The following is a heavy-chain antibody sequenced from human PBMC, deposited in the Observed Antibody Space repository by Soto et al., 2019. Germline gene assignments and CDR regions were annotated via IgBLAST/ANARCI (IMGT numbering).Heavy chain of an antibody. V-gene: IGHV3-23*01. CDR1: GFTFSSYA. Sequence: PGGSLRLSCAASGFTFSSYAMSWVRQAPGKGLEWVSAISGSGGSTYYADSVKGRFTISRDNSKNTLYLQMNSLRAEDTAVYYCARDSYKYCSSTSCSRDGMDVWGQGTTVTVSS. J-gene: IGHJ6*02. CDR3: ARDSYKYCSSTSCSRDGMDV. CDR2: ISGSGGST. D-gene: IGHD2-2*01.